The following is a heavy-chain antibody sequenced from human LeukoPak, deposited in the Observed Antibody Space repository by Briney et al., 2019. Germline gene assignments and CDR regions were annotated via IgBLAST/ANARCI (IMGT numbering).Heavy chain of an antibody. V-gene: IGHV4-34*01. CDR3: ARVSRWFLAVAGYADF. CDR2: TNHRGST. D-gene: IGHD6-19*01. J-gene: IGHJ4*02. CDR1: GGSFSGYS. Sequence: PSETLSLTCAFSGGSFSGYSWSWIRQTRGQGLEWIGETNHRGSTNYNPSLKSRVTISVDASKSQFYLKLSSVTAADTAVYYCARVSRWFLAVAGYADFWGQGTQVTVSS.